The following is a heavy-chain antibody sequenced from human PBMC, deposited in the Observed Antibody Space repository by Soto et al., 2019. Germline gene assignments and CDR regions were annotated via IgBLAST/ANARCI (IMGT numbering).Heavy chain of an antibody. J-gene: IGHJ4*02. CDR2: ISSSSSYI. V-gene: IGHV3-21*01. CDR1: GFTFSSYS. CDR3: AREEGYYDSSGYPFDY. Sequence: ESGGGLVKPGGSLRLSCAASGFTFSSYSMNWVRQAPGKGLEWVSSISSSSSYIYYADSVKGRFTISRDNAKNSLYLQMNSLRAEDTAVYYCAREEGYYDSSGYPFDYWGQGTLVTVSS. D-gene: IGHD3-22*01.